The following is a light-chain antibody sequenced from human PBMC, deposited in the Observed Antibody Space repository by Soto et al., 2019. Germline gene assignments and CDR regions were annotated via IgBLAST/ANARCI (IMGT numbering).Light chain of an antibody. V-gene: IGLV2-14*01. Sequence: QSALTQPASVSGSPGQSITISCTGTSSDVGFYNFVSWCQQYPGKAPKLMIYEVSNRPSGVSHRFSGSKSGNTASLTISGLQAEDEGDYYCSSYTSSTTRVFGTGTKV. CDR3: SSYTSSTTRV. CDR1: SSDVGFYNF. J-gene: IGLJ1*01. CDR2: EVS.